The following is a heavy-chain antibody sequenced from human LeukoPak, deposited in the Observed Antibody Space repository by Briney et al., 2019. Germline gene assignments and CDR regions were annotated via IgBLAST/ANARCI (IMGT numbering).Heavy chain of an antibody. CDR3: ARVGDIVLYYFDY. Sequence: GASVKVSCKASGYTFTSYAMHWVRQAPGQRLEWMGWINAGNGNTKYSQKFQGRVTITRDTSASTAYMKLSSLRSEDTAVYYCARVGDIVLYYFDYWGQGTLVTVSS. J-gene: IGHJ4*02. V-gene: IGHV1-3*01. CDR1: GYTFTSYA. D-gene: IGHD5-12*01. CDR2: INAGNGNT.